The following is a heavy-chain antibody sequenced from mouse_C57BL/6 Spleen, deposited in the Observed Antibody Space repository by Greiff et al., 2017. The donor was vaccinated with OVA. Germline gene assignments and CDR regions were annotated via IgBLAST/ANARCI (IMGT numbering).Heavy chain of an antibody. CDR2: ISDGGSYT. V-gene: IGHV5-4*01. CDR1: GFTFSSYA. Sequence: EVQGVESGGGLVKPGGSLKLSCAASGFTFSSYAMSWVRQTPEKRLEWVATISDGGSYTDYPDNVKGRFTISRDNAKNNLYLQMSHLKSEDTAMYYCSREFAYWGQGTLVTVSA. J-gene: IGHJ3*01. CDR3: SREFAY.